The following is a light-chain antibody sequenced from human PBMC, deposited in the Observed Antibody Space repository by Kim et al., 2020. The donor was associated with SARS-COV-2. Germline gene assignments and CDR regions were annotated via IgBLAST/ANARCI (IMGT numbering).Light chain of an antibody. V-gene: IGKV3-20*01. CDR1: QSVSNNY. J-gene: IGKJ4*01. Sequence: EIVLTQSPGTLSLSPGERATLSCRASQSVSNNYLAWYQQKPAQAPRLLIYGASTRATGIPDMFSGSGSGTDFTLTISRLEPEDFAVYYCQQFGNSPPVSFGGGTKVDIK. CDR2: GAS. CDR3: QQFGNSPPVS.